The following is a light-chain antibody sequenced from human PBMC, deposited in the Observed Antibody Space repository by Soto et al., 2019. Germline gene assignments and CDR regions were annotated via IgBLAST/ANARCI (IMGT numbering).Light chain of an antibody. CDR2: WAS. J-gene: IGKJ4*01. CDR1: QSVFYSSNNKNY. Sequence: IVLTQSPDSLAVSLGERATINCKCSQSVFYSSNNKNYLAWFQQKPGQPPKLLIYWASTRESGVPDRFSGRGSGTDFTLTISSLQAEDVAVYYCQQYYTTPLSCGGGTKVEIK. CDR3: QQYYTTPLS. V-gene: IGKV4-1*01.